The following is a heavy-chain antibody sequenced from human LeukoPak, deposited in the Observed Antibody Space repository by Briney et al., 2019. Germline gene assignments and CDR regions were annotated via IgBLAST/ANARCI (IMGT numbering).Heavy chain of an antibody. Sequence: SETLSLTCRASGASVSNYYWSWIRQSPGKGLEWIGFFHYSGSTNYNPSLNSRVTTSIDTSMNQLSLPLVSVTAADTAVYFCARHHDGGPKLRLDFWGLGVLVTASS. CDR3: ARHHDGGPKLRLDF. CDR2: FHYSGST. CDR1: GASVSNYY. D-gene: IGHD2-15*01. J-gene: IGHJ4*02. V-gene: IGHV4-59*08.